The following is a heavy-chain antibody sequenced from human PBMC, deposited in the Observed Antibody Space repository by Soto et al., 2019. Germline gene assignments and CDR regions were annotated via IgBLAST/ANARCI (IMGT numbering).Heavy chain of an antibody. J-gene: IGHJ4*02. V-gene: IGHV3-13*01. CDR2: IGTAGDT. Sequence: GGSLRLSCAASGFTFSSYDMHWVRQATGKGLEWVSAIGTAGDTYYPGSVKGRFTISRENAKNSLYLQMNSLRDEDTAVYYCARGNPITMIVVVAPDFDYWGQGTLVTVSS. D-gene: IGHD3-22*01. CDR1: GFTFSSYD. CDR3: ARGNPITMIVVVAPDFDY.